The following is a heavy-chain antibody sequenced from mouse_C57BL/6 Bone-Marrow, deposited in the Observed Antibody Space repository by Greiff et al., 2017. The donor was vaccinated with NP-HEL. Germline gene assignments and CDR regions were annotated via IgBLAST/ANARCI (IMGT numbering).Heavy chain of an antibody. CDR3: KRKGLAQATGWTY. V-gene: IGHV1-15*01. CDR2: IDPETGGT. Sequence: VQLQQSGAELVRPGASVTLSCKASGYTFTDYEMHWVKQTPVHGLEWIGAIDPETGGTAYTQKFKGKAILTVDTSSSTAYMELRSLTSEASAVYSCKRKGLAQATGWTYWGQGTLVTVSA. D-gene: IGHD3-2*02. J-gene: IGHJ3*01. CDR1: GYTFTDYE.